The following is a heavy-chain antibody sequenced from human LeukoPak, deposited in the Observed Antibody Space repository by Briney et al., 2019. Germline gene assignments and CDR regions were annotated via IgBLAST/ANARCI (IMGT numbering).Heavy chain of an antibody. CDR1: GFTFSSYG. Sequence: GSLRLSCAASGFTFSSYGMHWVRQAPGKGLEGVAVIWYDGCNKYYADSVKGRFTISRDNSKNTLYLQMNSLRAEDTAVYYCARGDYDILTGYIFRFDYWGQGTLVTVSS. J-gene: IGHJ4*02. CDR2: IWYDGCNK. CDR3: ARGDYDILTGYIFRFDY. D-gene: IGHD3-9*01. V-gene: IGHV3-33*01.